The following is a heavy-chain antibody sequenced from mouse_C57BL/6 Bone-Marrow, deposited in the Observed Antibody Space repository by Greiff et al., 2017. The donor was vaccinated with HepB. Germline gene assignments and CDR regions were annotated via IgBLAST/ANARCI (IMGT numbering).Heavy chain of an antibody. D-gene: IGHD1-1*01. J-gene: IGHJ4*01. CDR1: GFSLTSYG. V-gene: IGHV2-2*01. Sequence: VQRVESGPGLVQPSQSLSITCTVSGFSLTSYGVHWVRQSPGKGLEWLGVIWSGGSTDYNAAFISRLSISKDNSKSQVFFKMTSLQADDTAIYYCARKRRNYDYAMDYWGQGTSVTVSS. CDR3: ARKRRNYDYAMDY. CDR2: IWSGGST.